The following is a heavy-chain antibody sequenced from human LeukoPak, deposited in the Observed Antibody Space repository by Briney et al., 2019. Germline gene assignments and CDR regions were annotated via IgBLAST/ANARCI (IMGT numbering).Heavy chain of an antibody. CDR2: IIPIFGTA. J-gene: IGHJ6*02. CDR1: GGTFSSYA. Sequence: SVQVSCKASGGTFSSYAISWVRQAPGQGLEWMGGIIPIFGTANYAQKFQGRVTITADESTSTAYMELSSLRSEDTAVYYCGVGPDNYYYYYGMDVWGQGTTVTVSS. V-gene: IGHV1-69*01. D-gene: IGHD1-26*01. CDR3: GVGPDNYYYYYGMDV.